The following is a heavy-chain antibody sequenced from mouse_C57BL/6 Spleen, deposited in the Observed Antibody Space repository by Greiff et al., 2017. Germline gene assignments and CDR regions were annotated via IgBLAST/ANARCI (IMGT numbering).Heavy chain of an antibody. CDR1: GYSITSGYY. CDR3: ARGEGAWFAY. J-gene: IGHJ3*01. Sequence: VKLQESGPGLVKPSQSLSLTCSVTGYSITSGYYWNWIRQFPGNKLEWMGYISYDGSNNYNPSLKNRISITRDTSKNQFFLKLNSVTTEDTATYYCARGEGAWFAYWGQGTLVTVSA. CDR2: ISYDGSN. V-gene: IGHV3-6*01.